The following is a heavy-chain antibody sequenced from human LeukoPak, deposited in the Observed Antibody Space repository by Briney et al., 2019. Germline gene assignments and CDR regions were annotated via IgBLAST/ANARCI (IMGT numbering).Heavy chain of an antibody. CDR3: ARATRFDWNYNHYYMDV. Sequence: SSETLSLTCTVSGGSISSSSYYWGWIRQPPGKGLGGIGSIYYSGSTYYNPSLKSRVTISVDTSKNQFSLKLSSVTAAGTAVYYCARATRFDWNYNHYYMDVWGKGTTVTVSS. J-gene: IGHJ6*03. D-gene: IGHD3-9*01. CDR2: IYYSGST. V-gene: IGHV4-39*07. CDR1: GGSISSSSYY.